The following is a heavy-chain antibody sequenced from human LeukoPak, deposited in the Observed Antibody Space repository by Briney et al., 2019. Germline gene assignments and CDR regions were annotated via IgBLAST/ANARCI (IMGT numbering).Heavy chain of an antibody. CDR1: GYTFTTYD. CDR2: MNPNSGNT. CDR3: ARANYYGSGKKDLDY. D-gene: IGHD3-10*01. Sequence: GASVKVSCKASGYTFTTYDINWVRQATGQGLEWMGWMNPNSGNTGYAQKFQGRVTMTGNTSMSTAYMELSSLRSEDTAVYYCARANYYGSGKKDLDYWGQGTLVTVSS. J-gene: IGHJ4*02. V-gene: IGHV1-8*01.